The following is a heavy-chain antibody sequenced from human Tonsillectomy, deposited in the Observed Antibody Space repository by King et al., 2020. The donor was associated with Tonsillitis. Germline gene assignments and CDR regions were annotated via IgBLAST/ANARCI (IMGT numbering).Heavy chain of an antibody. CDR2: HIPLFGAA. D-gene: IGHD1-26*01. CDR1: GGIFTSFV. Sequence: QLVQSGAEVKKPGSSVKVSCKVSGGIFTSFVISWLRQAPGQGLEWTGGHIPLFGAANYAQKFQGRVTITADESTSTLYMEVSSLRSDDTAVYYCARGMNVIMGATTKGDYFDYWGQVTLVTVSS. CDR3: ARGMNVIMGATTKGDYFDY. J-gene: IGHJ4*02. V-gene: IGHV1-69*12.